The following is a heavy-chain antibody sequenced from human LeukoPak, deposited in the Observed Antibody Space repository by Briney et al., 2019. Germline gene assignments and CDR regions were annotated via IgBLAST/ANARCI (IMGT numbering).Heavy chain of an antibody. Sequence: ASVKVSCKASGYTFTGYYMHWVRQAPGQGLEWMGRINPNSGGTNYAQKFQGRVTMTRDTSISKAYMELSRLRSDDTAVYYCARVTMVRGVIIPYDYWGQGTLVTVSS. J-gene: IGHJ4*02. CDR2: INPNSGGT. CDR1: GYTFTGYY. V-gene: IGHV1-2*06. CDR3: ARVTMVRGVIIPYDY. D-gene: IGHD3-10*01.